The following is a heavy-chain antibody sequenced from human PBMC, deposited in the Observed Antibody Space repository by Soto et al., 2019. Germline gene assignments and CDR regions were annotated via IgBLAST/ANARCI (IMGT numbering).Heavy chain of an antibody. V-gene: IGHV3-23*01. CDR3: AKNQNSSGDYDYYYGMDV. J-gene: IGHJ6*02. D-gene: IGHD3-22*01. CDR1: GFTFSSYA. CDR2: ISGSGGST. Sequence: EVQLLESGGGLVQPGGSLRLSCAASGFTFSSYAMSWVRQAPGKGLEWVSAISGSGGSTYYADSVKGRFTISRDNSKSTLCLHVNSSGARETAVDNCAKNQNSSGDYDYYYGMDVWGHGTTVTVS.